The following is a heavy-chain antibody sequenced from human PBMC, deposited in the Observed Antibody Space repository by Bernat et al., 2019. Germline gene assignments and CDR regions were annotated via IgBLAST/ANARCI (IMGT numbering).Heavy chain of an antibody. V-gene: IGHV3-7*01. CDR1: GFTFSSYW. D-gene: IGHD5-18*01. Sequence: EVQLVESGGGLVQPGGSLRLSCAASGFTFSSYWMSWVRQAPGKGLEWVANIKQAGSEKYYVDSVKGRFTISRDNAKNSLYLQMNSLRAEDTAVYYCARDLIQLWFYWFDPWGQGTLVTVSS. J-gene: IGHJ5*02. CDR3: ARDLIQLWFYWFDP. CDR2: IKQAGSEK.